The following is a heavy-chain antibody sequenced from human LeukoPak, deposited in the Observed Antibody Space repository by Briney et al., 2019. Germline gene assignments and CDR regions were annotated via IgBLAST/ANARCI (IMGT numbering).Heavy chain of an antibody. CDR3: ARFIAAPYYFDY. CDR1: GFTFSDYY. Sequence: PGGSLRLSCAASGFTFSDYYMNWVRQAPGKGLEWVSFISSSRSYIYYADSVKGRFTISRDNATNSLYLQMNSLRAEDTAVYYCARFIAAPYYFDYWGRGTLVTVSS. D-gene: IGHD6-13*01. CDR2: ISSSRSYI. V-gene: IGHV3-21*01. J-gene: IGHJ4*02.